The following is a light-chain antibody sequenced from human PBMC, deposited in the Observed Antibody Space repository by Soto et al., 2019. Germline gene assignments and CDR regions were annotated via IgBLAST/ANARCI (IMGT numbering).Light chain of an antibody. V-gene: IGKV3D-20*02. J-gene: IGKJ5*01. CDR3: QHRSIWPVS. CDR1: QSVSNNY. Sequence: EIVLTQSLGTLSLSPGERATLSCRASQSVSNNYLAWYQQKPGQAPRLLIYGASNRATGIPARFSGSGSGTDFTLTISRLEPEDFAVYYCQHRSIWPVSFGQGTRLEIK. CDR2: GAS.